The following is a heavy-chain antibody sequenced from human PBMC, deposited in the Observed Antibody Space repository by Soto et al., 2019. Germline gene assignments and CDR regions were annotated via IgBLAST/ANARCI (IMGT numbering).Heavy chain of an antibody. D-gene: IGHD1-26*01. CDR1: GFTFSHHW. CDR3: LGTGSNSY. Sequence: EVQLVESGGGYVQPGGSLRLSCAASGFTFSHHWMHWVRQAPGKGLVWVSRFNTDGSTTTYADSVKGRFPISRDNAQNTFHLQMNSLRAEDTTIYYCLGTGSNSYWGQGTLVTVSS. J-gene: IGHJ4*02. CDR2: FNTDGSTT. V-gene: IGHV3-74*03.